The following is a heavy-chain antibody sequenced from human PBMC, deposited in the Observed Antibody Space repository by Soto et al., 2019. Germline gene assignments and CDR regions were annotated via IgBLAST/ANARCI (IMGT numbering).Heavy chain of an antibody. J-gene: IGHJ4*02. CDR3: ARDIFGVNILLDY. Sequence: ASVKISCKASGDTLTNYGISWVRQAPGQGLEWMGWMSTYNGNTNYAQKFQGRVTMTTDTSATTCYMELRSLTSDDTAVYYCARDIFGVNILLDYWGQGALVTVSS. CDR2: MSTYNGNT. D-gene: IGHD3-3*01. V-gene: IGHV1-18*01. CDR1: GDTLTNYG.